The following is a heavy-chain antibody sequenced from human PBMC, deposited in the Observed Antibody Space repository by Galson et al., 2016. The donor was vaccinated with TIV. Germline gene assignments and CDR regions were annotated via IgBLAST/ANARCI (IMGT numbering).Heavy chain of an antibody. CDR1: GYTFTSHD. J-gene: IGHJ4*02. Sequence: SCKASGYTFTSHDINWVRQATGQGLEWMGWMNPNSGNTGYAQKFRGRVTMTRNISVRTAYMELSSLRSEDTAVYYCARSGDYGDYWGQGTLVTVSS. V-gene: IGHV1-8*02. D-gene: IGHD4-17*01. CDR2: MNPNSGNT. CDR3: ARSGDYGDY.